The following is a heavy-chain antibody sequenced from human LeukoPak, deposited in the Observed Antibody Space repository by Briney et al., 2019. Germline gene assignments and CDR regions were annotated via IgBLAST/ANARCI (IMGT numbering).Heavy chain of an antibody. D-gene: IGHD3-9*01. J-gene: IGHJ4*02. CDR2: TLYDGSS. Sequence: PSETLSLTCTISGGSIISSSHYWGWIRQPPGKGLEWIGSVIGGTLYDGSSGYNPPLNSRLTISVDTSKNQFSLRLRPVTAADTAIYFCASLAMTGAAGRGYLDSWGQGTLVTVSS. CDR1: GGSIISSSHY. V-gene: IGHV4-39*01. CDR3: ASLAMTGAAGRGYLDS.